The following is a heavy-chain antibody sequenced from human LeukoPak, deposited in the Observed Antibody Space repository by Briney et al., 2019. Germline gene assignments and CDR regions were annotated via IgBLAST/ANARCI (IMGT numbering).Heavy chain of an antibody. D-gene: IGHD3-3*01. CDR3: ARSGMVSYNWFDP. V-gene: IGHV4-39*07. CDR1: GDSISSSSYY. Sequence: PSETLSLTCTVSGDSISSSSYYWGWIRQPPGKGLEWIGTIYYSGSTYYNPSLKSRVTISVDTSKNQFSLKLSSVTAADTAVYYCARSGMVSYNWFDPWGQGTLVTVSS. CDR2: IYYSGST. J-gene: IGHJ5*02.